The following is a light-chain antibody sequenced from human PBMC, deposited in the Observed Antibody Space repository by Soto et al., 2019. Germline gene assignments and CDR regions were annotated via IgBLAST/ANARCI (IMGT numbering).Light chain of an antibody. J-gene: IGLJ1*01. Sequence: QTVLTQPPSASGTPGQRVTISCSGSSSNIGSNTVNWYQQLPGTAPNLLIYSNNQRPSGAPDRFSGSKSGTSASLAISGLQSEDEADYYCAAWDDSLNGSYVFGTGTKVTVL. CDR3: AAWDDSLNGSYV. CDR1: SSNIGSNT. CDR2: SNN. V-gene: IGLV1-44*01.